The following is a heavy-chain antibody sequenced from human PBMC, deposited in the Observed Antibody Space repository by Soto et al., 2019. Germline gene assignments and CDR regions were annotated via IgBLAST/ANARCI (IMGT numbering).Heavy chain of an antibody. Sequence: QIQLVQSGPEVKKPGASVRASCKASGYTFSEHGFSWVRQGPGQGLEWLGWISAYTGVTDYAQKSPGXXTXATDTSTSTAYMELRSLRSDDTAVYYCAKDRPRLTQQFNGVSWGQGTLVTVSS. CDR3: AKDRPRLTQQFNGVS. CDR2: ISAYTGVT. D-gene: IGHD2-8*01. J-gene: IGHJ5*02. CDR1: GYTFSEHG. V-gene: IGHV1-18*01.